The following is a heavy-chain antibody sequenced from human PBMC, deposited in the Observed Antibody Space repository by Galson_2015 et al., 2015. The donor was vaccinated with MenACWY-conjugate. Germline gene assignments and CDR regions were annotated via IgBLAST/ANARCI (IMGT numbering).Heavy chain of an antibody. J-gene: IGHJ6*02. D-gene: IGHD1-26*01. CDR3: ARHPPGGRGMDV. Sequence: QSGAEVKQPGESLKISCKGSGYYFTSYWIAWVRQIPGKGLEWMGLISPGDSNTRYSPSFQGQVTISADKSISTAYLQWSSFKASDTAMYYCARHPPGGRGMDVWGQGTTVTVSS. V-gene: IGHV5-51*01. CDR2: ISPGDSNT. CDR1: GYYFTSYW.